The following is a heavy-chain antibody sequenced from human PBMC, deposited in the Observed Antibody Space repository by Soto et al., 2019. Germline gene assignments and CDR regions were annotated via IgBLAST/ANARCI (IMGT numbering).Heavy chain of an antibody. CDR1: GFYWSRGCYS. V-gene: IGHV4-30-2*01. Sequence: LSLSCAFSGFYWSRGCYSLSWLRPPPGTGLEWIGYIYHSGSTYYNPSLKSRVTISVDRSKNQFSLKLSSVTAADTAVYYCARSPTVGYSYGTIPLGDWCDPWGQGTMGTSPQ. CDR2: IYHSGST. J-gene: IGHJ5*02. CDR3: ARSPTVGYSYGTIPLGDWCDP. D-gene: IGHD5-18*01.